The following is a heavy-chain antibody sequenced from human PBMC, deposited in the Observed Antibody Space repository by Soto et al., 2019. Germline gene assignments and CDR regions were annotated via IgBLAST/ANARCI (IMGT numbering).Heavy chain of an antibody. CDR1: GGSISSYY. Sequence: SETLSLTCTVSGGSISSYYWSWIRQPPGKGLEWIGYIYYSGSTNYNPSLKSRVTISVDTSKNQFSLKLSSVTAADTAVYYCARGGYYDFWSGYYSPYYYYGMDVWGQGTTVTVSS. CDR2: IYYSGST. D-gene: IGHD3-3*01. CDR3: ARGGYYDFWSGYYSPYYYYGMDV. J-gene: IGHJ6*02. V-gene: IGHV4-59*01.